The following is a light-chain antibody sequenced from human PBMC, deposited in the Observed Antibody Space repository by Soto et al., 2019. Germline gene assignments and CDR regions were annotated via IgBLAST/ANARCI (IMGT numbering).Light chain of an antibody. Sequence: QSVLTQPASVSGSPGQSITISCTGTSSDVGAYPYVAWYQHHPGKAPKLMIYDVFNRPSGVSHRFSASKSGNTASLTISGLQADDEADYYCSSYTSSRSRVFGGGTKLTVL. CDR1: SSDVGAYPY. J-gene: IGLJ3*02. CDR2: DVF. CDR3: SSYTSSRSRV. V-gene: IGLV2-14*03.